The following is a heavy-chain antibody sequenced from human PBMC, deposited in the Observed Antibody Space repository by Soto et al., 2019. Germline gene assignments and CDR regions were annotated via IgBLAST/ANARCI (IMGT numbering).Heavy chain of an antibody. CDR1: GGTFSSYA. Sequence: SVKVSCKASGGTFSSYAISWVRQAPGQGLEWMGGIIPIFGTANYAQKFQGRVTITADESTSTAYMELSSLRSEDTAVYYCARVKNYDFWRGSRYYYGMDVWGQGTTVTVSS. CDR3: ARVKNYDFWRGSRYYYGMDV. V-gene: IGHV1-69*13. J-gene: IGHJ6*02. CDR2: IIPIFGTA. D-gene: IGHD3-3*01.